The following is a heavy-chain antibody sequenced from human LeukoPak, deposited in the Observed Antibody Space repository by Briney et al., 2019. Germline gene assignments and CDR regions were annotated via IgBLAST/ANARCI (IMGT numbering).Heavy chain of an antibody. CDR2: ISSSGSTI. D-gene: IGHD6-6*01. CDR1: GFTFSDYY. Sequence: GGSLRLSCAASGFTFSDYYMSWIRQAPGKGLEWVSYISSSGSTIYYADSVKGRFTISRDNAKNSLYLQMNSLRAEDTAVYYCARDLSMAARPDYYGMDVWGQGTTVTVSS. V-gene: IGHV3-11*01. J-gene: IGHJ6*02. CDR3: ARDLSMAARPDYYGMDV.